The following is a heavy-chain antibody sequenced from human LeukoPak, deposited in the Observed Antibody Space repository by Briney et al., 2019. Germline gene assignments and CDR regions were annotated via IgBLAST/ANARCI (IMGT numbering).Heavy chain of an antibody. Sequence: GESLKISCKGSGYSFTSYWIGWVRQMPGKGLEWMGIIYPGDSDTRYSPSLQGQVTISADKSISTAYLQWSSLKASDTAMYYCARHGISRYSYGSYDYWGQGTLVTVSS. CDR2: IYPGDSDT. V-gene: IGHV5-51*01. D-gene: IGHD5-18*01. J-gene: IGHJ4*02. CDR3: ARHGISRYSYGSYDY. CDR1: GYSFTSYW.